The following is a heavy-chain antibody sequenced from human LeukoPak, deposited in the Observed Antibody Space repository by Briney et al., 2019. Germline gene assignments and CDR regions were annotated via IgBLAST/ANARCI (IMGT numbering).Heavy chain of an antibody. CDR3: ARGPSITMVRGGQWYYYMDV. CDR2: INPSGGST. CDR1: GFTFTSYY. D-gene: IGHD3-10*01. J-gene: IGHJ6*03. V-gene: IGHV1-46*01. Sequence: ASVKVSCKASGFTFTSYYMHWVRQAPGQGLEWMGWINPSGGSTNYAQKFQGRVTMTRDTSTSTVYMELSSLRSEDTAVYYCARGPSITMVRGGQWYYYMDVWGKGTTVTISS.